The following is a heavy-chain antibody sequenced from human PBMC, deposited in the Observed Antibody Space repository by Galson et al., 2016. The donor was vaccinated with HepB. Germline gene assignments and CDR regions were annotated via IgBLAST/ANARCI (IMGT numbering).Heavy chain of an antibody. D-gene: IGHD5-24*01. CDR3: ARQSQMARTVFDY. CDR1: GFTFSNVW. CDR2: IKQDGSAI. V-gene: IGHV3-7*01. J-gene: IGHJ4*02. Sequence: SLRLSCAASGFTFSNVWMSWVRQAPGKGLEWVANIKQDGSAIYYVDFVKGRFTISRDNAKTSLFLQMNSLRAEDTAVYYCARQSQMARTVFDYWGQGTLVTVSS.